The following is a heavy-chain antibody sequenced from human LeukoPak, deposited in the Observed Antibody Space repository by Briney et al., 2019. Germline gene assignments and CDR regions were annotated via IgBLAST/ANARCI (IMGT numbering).Heavy chain of an antibody. J-gene: IGHJ4*02. CDR1: GFTFSSYD. CDR2: ISYDGSNK. V-gene: IGHV3-30*03. Sequence: PGRSLRLSCAASGFTFSSYDMHWVRQAPGKGLEWVAVISYDGSNKYYADSVKGRFTISRDNSKNTLYLQMNSLRAEDTAVYYCASDDSSGWLFDYWGQGTLVTVSS. CDR3: ASDDSSGWLFDY. D-gene: IGHD6-19*01.